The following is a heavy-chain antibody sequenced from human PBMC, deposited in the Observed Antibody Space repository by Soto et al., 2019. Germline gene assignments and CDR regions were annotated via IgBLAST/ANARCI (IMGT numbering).Heavy chain of an antibody. CDR3: ARVTFGSSWPNPDYYYYGMDV. Sequence: QVQLVQSGAEVKKPGSSVKVSCKASGGTFSSYAISWVRQAPGQGLEWMGGIIPIFGTANYAQKFQGRVTITADESTSTAYMELSRLRSEDTAVYYCARVTFGSSWPNPDYYYYGMDVWGQGTTVTVSS. CDR2: IIPIFGTA. V-gene: IGHV1-69*01. J-gene: IGHJ6*02. CDR1: GGTFSSYA. D-gene: IGHD6-13*01.